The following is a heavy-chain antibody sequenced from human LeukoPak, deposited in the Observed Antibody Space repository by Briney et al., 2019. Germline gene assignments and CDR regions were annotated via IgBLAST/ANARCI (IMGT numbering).Heavy chain of an antibody. Sequence: PGGSLRLSCAASGFTFSSYSMNWVRQAPGKGLEWVSSISSSSSYIYYADSVKGRFTISRDNAKNSLYLQMNSLRAEDTAVYYCARDRYYGSGSYYGPFDIWGQGTMVTVSS. CDR3: ARDRYYGSGSYYGPFDI. D-gene: IGHD3-10*01. CDR1: GFTFSSYS. CDR2: ISSSSSYI. J-gene: IGHJ3*02. V-gene: IGHV3-21*01.